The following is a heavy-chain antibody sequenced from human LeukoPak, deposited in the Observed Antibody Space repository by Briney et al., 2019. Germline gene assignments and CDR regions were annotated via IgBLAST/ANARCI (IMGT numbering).Heavy chain of an antibody. CDR3: ARAPAYSSSWFTDNWFDP. V-gene: IGHV1-2*02. J-gene: IGHJ5*02. Sequence: ASVKVSCKASGYTFTGYYMHWVRQVPGQGLEWMGWINPNSGGTNYAQKFQGRVTMTRDTSISTAYMELSRLRSDDTAVYYCARAPAYSSSWFTDNWFDPWGQGTLVTVSS. CDR2: INPNSGGT. D-gene: IGHD6-13*01. CDR1: GYTFTGYY.